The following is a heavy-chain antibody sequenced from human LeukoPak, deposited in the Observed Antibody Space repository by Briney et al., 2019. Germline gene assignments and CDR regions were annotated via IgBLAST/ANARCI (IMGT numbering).Heavy chain of an antibody. CDR2: VSSSGSTI. CDR3: ARASRYCSSTSCTYYFDY. CDR1: GFTFSDYY. J-gene: IGHJ4*02. V-gene: IGHV3-11*01. D-gene: IGHD2-2*01. Sequence: PGGSLRLSCAAAGFTFSDYYMSWIRQAPGKGLECVSYVSSSGSTIYYADSVKGRFSISRDNAKNSLYLQMNSLRAEDTAVYYCARASRYCSSTSCTYYFDYWGQGTLVTVSS.